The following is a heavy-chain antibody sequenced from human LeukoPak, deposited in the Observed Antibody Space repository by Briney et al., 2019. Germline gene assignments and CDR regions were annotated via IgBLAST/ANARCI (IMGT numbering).Heavy chain of an antibody. V-gene: IGHV3-48*04. Sequence: GGSLRLSCAASGFTFRTYSMNWVRQAPGKGLEWVSYISSSSSTIYYADSVKGRFTVSRDNAKNSLYLQMNSLRVEDTAVYYCARRDFWSGYHPFDFWGQGTLVTVSS. CDR3: ARRDFWSGYHPFDF. J-gene: IGHJ4*02. D-gene: IGHD3-3*01. CDR2: ISSSSSTI. CDR1: GFTFRTYS.